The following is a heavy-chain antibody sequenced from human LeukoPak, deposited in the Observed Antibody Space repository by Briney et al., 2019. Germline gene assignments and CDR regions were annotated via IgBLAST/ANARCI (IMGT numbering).Heavy chain of an antibody. CDR1: GFIFSSYT. Sequence: GGSLRLSCTASGFIFSSYTMSWVRQAPGRGLEWVSTISGSGDNSYYADSVKGRFTISRDNSKNTLYLQMNSLRAEDTAVYYCAKDLTRELLFEGAFDIWGQGTMVTVSS. D-gene: IGHD1-26*01. CDR3: AKDLTRELLFEGAFDI. CDR2: ISGSGDNS. V-gene: IGHV3-23*01. J-gene: IGHJ3*02.